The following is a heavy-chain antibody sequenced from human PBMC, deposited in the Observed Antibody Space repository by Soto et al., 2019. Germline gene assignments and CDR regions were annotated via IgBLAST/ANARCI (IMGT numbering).Heavy chain of an antibody. D-gene: IGHD3-22*01. J-gene: IGHJ4*02. CDR2: IYYSGIT. CDR3: ARAYEVYDSSGYHFDS. CDR1: GGSINSGGYY. Sequence: PSETLSLTCTVSGGSINSGGYYWSWIRQPPGKGLEWIGYIYYSGITYFNPSLKSRITISVDTSKNQFSLKVSSVTAADTAVYYCARAYEVYDSSGYHFDSWGQGTLVTVSS. V-gene: IGHV4-30-4*01.